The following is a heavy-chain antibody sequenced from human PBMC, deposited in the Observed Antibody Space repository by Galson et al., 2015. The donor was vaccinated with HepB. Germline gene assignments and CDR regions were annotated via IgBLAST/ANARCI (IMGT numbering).Heavy chain of an antibody. J-gene: IGHJ6*03. V-gene: IGHV3-21*01. Sequence: SLRLSCAASGFTFSSYSMNWVRQAPGKGLEWVSSISSSSSYIYYADSVKGRFTISRDNAKNSLYLQMNSLRAEDTAVYYCARGAMVRGVPRNLDYYYYYMDVWGKGTTVTVSS. CDR2: ISSSSSYI. CDR3: ARGAMVRGVPRNLDYYYYYMDV. D-gene: IGHD3-10*01. CDR1: GFTFSSYS.